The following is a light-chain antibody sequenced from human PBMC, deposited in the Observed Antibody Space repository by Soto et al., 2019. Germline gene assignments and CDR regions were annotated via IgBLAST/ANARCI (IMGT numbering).Light chain of an antibody. CDR1: QTFNSW. CDR2: EAF. V-gene: IGKV1-5*01. Sequence: DIQMTQSPSRMYASVVDTITITCRASQTFNSWVTWYQQKPGKAPKLLIYEAFTLQSGVSSRFSGNGSGTEFSLTISRLQADDSATYYCQQYTNTNNPWMFGQGTKVDIK. J-gene: IGKJ1*01. CDR3: QQYTNTNNPWM.